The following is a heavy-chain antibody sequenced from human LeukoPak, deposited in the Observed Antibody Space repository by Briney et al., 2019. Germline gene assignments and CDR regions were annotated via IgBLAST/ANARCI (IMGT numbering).Heavy chain of an antibody. CDR2: ISYDGSNK. V-gene: IGHV3-30*18. CDR3: AKDSVALVIADAFDI. Sequence: GGSLRLSCAASGFTFSSYGMHWVRQAPGKGLEWVAVISYDGSNKYYADSVKGRFTISRDNSKNTLYLQMNSLRAEDTAVYYCAKDSVALVIADAFDIWGQGTMDTVSS. D-gene: IGHD3/OR15-3a*01. J-gene: IGHJ3*02. CDR1: GFTFSSYG.